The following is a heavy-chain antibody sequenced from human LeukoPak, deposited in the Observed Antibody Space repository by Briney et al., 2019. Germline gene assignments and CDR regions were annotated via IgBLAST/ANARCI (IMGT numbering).Heavy chain of an antibody. V-gene: IGHV3-23*01. CDR1: GFTFNNYA. J-gene: IGHJ4*02. Sequence: PGGSLRLSCAASGFTFNNYAMNWVRQTPGKGLEWVSAISGSGGSTYYADSVKGRFTISRDNSKNTLYLQMNSLRAEDTAVYFCARGRAVVSPNFFDYWGQGTLVTVSS. D-gene: IGHD3-10*01. CDR3: ARGRAVVSPNFFDY. CDR2: ISGSGGST.